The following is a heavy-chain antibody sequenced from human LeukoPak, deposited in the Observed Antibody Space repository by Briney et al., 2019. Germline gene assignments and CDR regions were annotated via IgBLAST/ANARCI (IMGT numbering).Heavy chain of an antibody. V-gene: IGHV4-59*01. CDR3: ASGRDISTGYYSDY. Sequence: SETLSLTCTVSGGSNSSYYWSWIRQPPGKGLEWIGYIYYSGSTNYNPSLKSRVIISVDTSKNQFSLKLSSVTAADTAVYYCASGRDISTGYYSDYWGQGTLVTVSS. J-gene: IGHJ4*02. CDR2: IYYSGST. D-gene: IGHD3-9*01. CDR1: GGSNSSYY.